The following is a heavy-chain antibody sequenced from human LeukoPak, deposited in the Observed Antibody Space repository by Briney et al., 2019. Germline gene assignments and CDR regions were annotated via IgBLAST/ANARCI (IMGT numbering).Heavy chain of an antibody. CDR3: ANRPRPPTPFDY. Sequence: PGGSLRLSCAASGFTFSSYAMSWVRQAPGKGLEWVSAISGSGGSTYYADSVKGRFTISRDNSKNTLYLQMNGLRAEDTAVYYCANRPRPPTPFDYWGQGTLVTVSS. CDR1: GFTFSSYA. CDR2: ISGSGGST. D-gene: IGHD6-6*01. V-gene: IGHV3-23*01. J-gene: IGHJ4*02.